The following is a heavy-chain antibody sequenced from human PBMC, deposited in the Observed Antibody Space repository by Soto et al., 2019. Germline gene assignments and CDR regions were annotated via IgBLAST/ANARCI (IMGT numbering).Heavy chain of an antibody. J-gene: IGHJ3*02. CDR2: IYSGGST. CDR1: GFSVSSDY. CDR3: ARARKWNDLDI. Sequence: DVQLVETGGGLIQPGGSLRLSCAASGFSVSSDYMNWVRQDPVKGLEWISVIYSGGSTYYADSVRGRFTISRDKSENTLFLQMDSLRVEDTSVYYCARARKWNDLDIWGQGKMVTVSS. V-gene: IGHV3-53*02. D-gene: IGHD1-1*01.